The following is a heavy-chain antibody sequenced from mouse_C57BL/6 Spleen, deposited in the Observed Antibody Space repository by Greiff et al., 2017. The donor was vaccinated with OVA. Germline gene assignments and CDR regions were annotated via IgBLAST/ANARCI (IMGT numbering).Heavy chain of an antibody. Sequence: VQLQQPGPELVPPGSSLNLSCKASGYTFTSYSIHWVKQSPIPGLEWIANIHPPDSETHYNQKFKDKATLTVDNSSSTAYMQLSSLTSGDSAVYYCARDGSGTPGVDVWGTGATVTVSS. CDR1: GYTFTSYS. CDR2: IHPPDSET. V-gene: IGHV1-52*01. CDR3: ARDGSGTPGVDV. D-gene: IGHD4-1*01. J-gene: IGHJ1*03.